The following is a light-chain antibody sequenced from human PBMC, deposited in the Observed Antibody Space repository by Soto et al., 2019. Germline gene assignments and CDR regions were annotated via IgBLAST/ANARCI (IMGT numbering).Light chain of an antibody. CDR2: AAS. Sequence: AIQMTQSPPSLSASVGDRVIITCRASQDIRVDVGWLQQRPGHAPNLLIYAASSLHTGFPSTFTGSGSVTDFTLTINALQPEDVATYFCLQDYDFPYTLGQGTKV. V-gene: IGKV1-6*01. CDR3: LQDYDFPYT. J-gene: IGKJ2*01. CDR1: QDIRVD.